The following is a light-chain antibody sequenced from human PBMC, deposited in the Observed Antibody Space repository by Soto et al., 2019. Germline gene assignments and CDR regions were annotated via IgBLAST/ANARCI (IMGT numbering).Light chain of an antibody. CDR2: TAS. CDR3: QQAASFPIT. V-gene: IGKV1-12*01. CDR1: QGVSTW. J-gene: IGKJ5*01. Sequence: IQMTQYASTLSASIGKRVTISCRASQGVSTWLAWYQQKPGKAPNLLIYTASSLQSGVPSRFSGSGSGTDFTLTINGLQTEDFATYYCQQAASFPITFGQGTRLEIK.